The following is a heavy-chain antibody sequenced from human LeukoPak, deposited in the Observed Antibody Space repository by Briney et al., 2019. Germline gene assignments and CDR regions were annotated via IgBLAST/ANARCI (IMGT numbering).Heavy chain of an antibody. CDR1: GGSFSGSYY. Sequence: SETLSLTCAVYGGSFSGSYYWSWIRQSAGKGLEWIGRIYSSGSTNYSPSLQSRVTISVDTSRNQFSLKLNSVTAADTAVYYCAKSNGYGLIDIWGQGTMVTVSS. D-gene: IGHD3-10*01. V-gene: IGHV4-59*10. CDR3: AKSNGYGLIDI. CDR2: IYSSGST. J-gene: IGHJ3*02.